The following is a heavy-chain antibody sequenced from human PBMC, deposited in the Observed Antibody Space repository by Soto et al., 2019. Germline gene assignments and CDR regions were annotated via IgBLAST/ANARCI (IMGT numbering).Heavy chain of an antibody. CDR1: GGSISSSSYY. J-gene: IGHJ6*02. CDR3: ASQTTGTTGRYYYYGMDV. CDR2: IYYSGST. D-gene: IGHD1-1*01. V-gene: IGHV4-39*01. Sequence: QLQLQESGPGLVKPSETLSLTCTVSGGSISSSSYYWGWIRQPPGKGLEWIGSIYYSGSTYYNPSLKSRVTISVDTSKNQFSLKLSSVTAADTAVYYCASQTTGTTGRYYYYGMDVWGQGTTVTVSS.